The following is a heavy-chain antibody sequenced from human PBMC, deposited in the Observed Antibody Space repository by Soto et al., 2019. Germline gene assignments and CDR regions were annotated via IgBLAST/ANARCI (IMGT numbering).Heavy chain of an antibody. Sequence: QVQLVQSGAEVKKPGASVKVSCQASGYTFTSYDINWVRQATGQGLEWMGSMNPNSGNTGYAQQFQGRVTMTRNTSITTADMELSSLRSEDTTVYYCARKMTTRGMDAGGQGTTVTVSS. V-gene: IGHV1-8*01. D-gene: IGHD1-1*01. CDR3: ARKMTTRGMDA. CDR2: MNPNSGNT. CDR1: GYTFTSYD. J-gene: IGHJ6*02.